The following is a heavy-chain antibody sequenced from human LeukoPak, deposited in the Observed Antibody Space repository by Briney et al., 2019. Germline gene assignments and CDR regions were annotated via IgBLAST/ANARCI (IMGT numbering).Heavy chain of an antibody. J-gene: IGHJ3*02. CDR3: AREAYYYDSSGYWDAFDI. CDR2: IYASGST. CDR1: GGSITSGTYH. D-gene: IGHD3-22*01. Sequence: SETLSLTCTVSGGSITSGTYHWSWRRQPAGGGLEWVGRIYASGSTNYNPSLKRRVTIAVDTSKNQFSLKLSSVTAADTAVYHCAREAYYYDSSGYWDAFDIWGQGTMVIVSS. V-gene: IGHV4-61*02.